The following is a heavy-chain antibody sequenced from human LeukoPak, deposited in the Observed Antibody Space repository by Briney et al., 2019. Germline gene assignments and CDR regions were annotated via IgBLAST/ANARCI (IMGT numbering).Heavy chain of an antibody. J-gene: IGHJ5*02. CDR2: IHYSGDT. D-gene: IGHD6-13*01. Sequence: PSETLSLTCSVSGGSLTYTSHYWGWIRQPPGKGLEWIGSIHYSGDTYKPSLRSRVTISVDTSKNQFSLKVTSVTAADTAAAAGPTHNWFDPWGQGTLVTVPS. CDR3: PTHNWFDP. CDR1: GGSLTYTSHY. V-gene: IGHV4-39*01.